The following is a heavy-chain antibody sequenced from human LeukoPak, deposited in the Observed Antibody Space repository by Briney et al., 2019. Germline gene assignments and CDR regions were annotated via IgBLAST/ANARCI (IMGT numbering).Heavy chain of an antibody. CDR2: INASNGNT. V-gene: IGHV1-3*01. Sequence: ASVKVSCKASGYTFTSYAMHWVRQAPGQRLEWMGWINASNGNTKYSQKFQGRVTITRDTSASTAYMELSSLRSEDTAVYYCARDFREYEDYYFDYWGQGTLVTVSS. CDR1: GYTFTSYA. J-gene: IGHJ4*02. CDR3: ARDFREYEDYYFDY. D-gene: IGHD6-6*01.